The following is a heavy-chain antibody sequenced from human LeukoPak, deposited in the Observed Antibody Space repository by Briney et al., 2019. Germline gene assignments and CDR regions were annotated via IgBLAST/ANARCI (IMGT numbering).Heavy chain of an antibody. J-gene: IGHJ4*02. D-gene: IGHD6-13*01. CDR3: ARDVAAGTFDY. CDR1: GFTFSSHS. CDR2: IRSSSSYI. V-gene: IGHV3-21*01. Sequence: GGSLRLSCAASGFTFSSHSMNWVRQAPGKGLEWVSSIRSSSSYIYYADSVKGRFTISRDNAKNSLYLQMNSLRAEDTAVYYCARDVAAGTFDYWGQGTLVTVSS.